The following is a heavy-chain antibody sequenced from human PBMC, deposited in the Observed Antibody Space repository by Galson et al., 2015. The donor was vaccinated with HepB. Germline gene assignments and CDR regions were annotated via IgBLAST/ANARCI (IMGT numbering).Heavy chain of an antibody. CDR2: ISGSGSST. Sequence: SLRLSCAASGFTFSSYAMNWVRQAPGKGLEWVSAISGSGSSTYYADSVEGRFTISRDNSKNTLYLQMNTLRAEDTAVYYCAKDRVGSTPPDAFDIWGQGTMVTVSS. V-gene: IGHV3-23*01. D-gene: IGHD1-26*01. J-gene: IGHJ3*02. CDR3: AKDRVGSTPPDAFDI. CDR1: GFTFSSYA.